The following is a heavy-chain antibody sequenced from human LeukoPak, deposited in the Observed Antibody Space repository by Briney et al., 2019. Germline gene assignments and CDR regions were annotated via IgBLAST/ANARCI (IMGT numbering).Heavy chain of an antibody. CDR3: AKDSRHRIVGTTTFFDY. CDR1: GFTFSSYW. Sequence: PGGSLRLSCAASGFTFSSYWMSWVRQAPGKGLEWVANIKQDGSEKYYVDSVKGRFTISRDNSRNTLYLQMNSLRAEDTAVYYCAKDSRHRIVGTTTFFDYWGQGTLVTVSS. CDR2: IKQDGSEK. D-gene: IGHD1-26*01. J-gene: IGHJ4*02. V-gene: IGHV3-7*01.